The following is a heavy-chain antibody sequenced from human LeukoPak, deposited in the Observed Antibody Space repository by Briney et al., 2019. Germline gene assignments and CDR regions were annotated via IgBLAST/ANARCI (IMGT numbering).Heavy chain of an antibody. CDR1: GVTFSNYA. J-gene: IGHJ4*02. CDR2: SSGSGGRT. D-gene: IGHD4-17*01. Sequence: GGSLRLSCAASGVTFSNYAMRWVRQAPGKGLEWSSVSSGSGGRTYYADCVKGRFTISRDSSKKTLYLQMHSLRAEDTAVFYCAKHGEAYGDSKTDYWGQGTLVTVSS. CDR3: AKHGEAYGDSKTDY. V-gene: IGHV3-23*01.